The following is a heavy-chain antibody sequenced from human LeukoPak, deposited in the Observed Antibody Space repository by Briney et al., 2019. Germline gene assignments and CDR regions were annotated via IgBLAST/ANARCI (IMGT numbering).Heavy chain of an antibody. CDR2: TYYRSKWYN. J-gene: IGHJ4*02. V-gene: IGHV6-1*01. CDR3: ARDRGTSYPFDY. CDR1: GDSVSTNSAA. Sequence: SQTLSLTCAISGDSVSTNSAAWDWIRQSPSRGLEWLGRTYYRSKWYNDYAVSVRGRITINPDTSKNQFSLQLNSVTPEDTAVYYCARDRGTSYPFDYWGQGALVTVSS. D-gene: IGHD1-26*01.